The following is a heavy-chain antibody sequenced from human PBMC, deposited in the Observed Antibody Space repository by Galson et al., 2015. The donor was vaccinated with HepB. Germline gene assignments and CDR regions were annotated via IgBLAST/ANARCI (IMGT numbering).Heavy chain of an antibody. D-gene: IGHD6-13*01. V-gene: IGHV1-69*02. CDR2: TIPILGIA. Sequence: SVKVSCKASGGTFSSYTISWVRQAPGQGLEWMGRTIPILGIANYAQKFQGRVTITADKSTSTAYMELSSLRSEDTAVYYCASGNSSQECDYWGQGTLVTVSS. CDR1: GGTFSSYT. J-gene: IGHJ4*02. CDR3: ASGNSSQECDY.